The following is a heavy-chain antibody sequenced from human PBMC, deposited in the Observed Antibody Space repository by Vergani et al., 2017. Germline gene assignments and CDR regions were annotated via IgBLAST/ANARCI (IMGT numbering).Heavy chain of an antibody. CDR1: GFTFSSYG. V-gene: IGHV3-30*18. CDR3: AKDFHVAVAGTAPPTFDY. Sequence: QVQLVESGGGVVQPGRSLRLSCAASGFTFSSYGMHWVRQAPGKGLEWVAVIAYDGSNKYYADSVKGRFTISRDNSKNTLYLQMNSLRAEDTAVYYCAKDFHVAVAGTAPPTFDYWGQGTLVTVSS. D-gene: IGHD6-19*01. J-gene: IGHJ4*02. CDR2: IAYDGSNK.